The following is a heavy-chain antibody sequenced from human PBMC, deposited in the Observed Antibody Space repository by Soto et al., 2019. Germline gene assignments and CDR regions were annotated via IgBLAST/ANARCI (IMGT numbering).Heavy chain of an antibody. CDR1: GFTFSSYW. CDR2: INSDGSST. Sequence: GGSLRLSCAASGFTFSSYWMHWVRQAPGKGLVWVSRINSDGSSTSYAEPVKGRFTISRDNAKNTLYLQMNSLRAEDTAVYYCARDYYDSSGYYNWFDPWGQGTLVTVSS. D-gene: IGHD3-22*01. V-gene: IGHV3-74*01. J-gene: IGHJ5*02. CDR3: ARDYYDSSGYYNWFDP.